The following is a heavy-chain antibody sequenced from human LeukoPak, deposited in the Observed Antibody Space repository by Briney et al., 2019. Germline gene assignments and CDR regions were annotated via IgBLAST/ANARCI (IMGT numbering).Heavy chain of an antibody. V-gene: IGHV3-48*01. CDR2: ISSSSSTI. CDR1: GFTFSSYS. CDR3: ARRGGYYDSSGYSYYFDY. D-gene: IGHD3-22*01. Sequence: GGSLGLSCAASGFTFSSYSMNWVRQAPGKGLEWVSYISSSSSTIYYADSVKGRFTISRDNAKNSLYLQMNSLRAEDTAVYYCARRGGYYDSSGYSYYFDYWGQGTLVTVSS. J-gene: IGHJ4*02.